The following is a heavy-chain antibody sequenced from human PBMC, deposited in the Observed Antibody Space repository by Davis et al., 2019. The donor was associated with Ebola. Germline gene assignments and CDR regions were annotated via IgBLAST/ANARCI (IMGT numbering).Heavy chain of an antibody. D-gene: IGHD4-17*01. CDR3: ARDQVSTVTMILDYYYYMDV. CDR1: GFTFSSYS. CDR2: ISSSSSYI. V-gene: IGHV3-21*01. J-gene: IGHJ6*03. Sequence: GGSLRLSCAASGFTFSSYSMNWVRQAPGKGLEWVSSISSSSSYIYYADSVKGRFTISRDNAKNSLYLQMNSLRAEDTAVYYCARDQVSTVTMILDYYYYMDVWGKGTTVTVSS.